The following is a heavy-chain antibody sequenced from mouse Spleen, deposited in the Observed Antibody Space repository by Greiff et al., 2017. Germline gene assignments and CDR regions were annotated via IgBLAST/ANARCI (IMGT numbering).Heavy chain of an antibody. CDR3: LRKGNYQYHFDY. CDR1: GFSFPDYN. CDR2: IYPNYGTT. J-gene: IGHJ2*01. Sequence: EVQLQQSGPELVKPGASVKISCPASGFSFPDYNMNWVKQSTGKSLEWIGVIYPNYGTTSYNQKFKGKATFTVTQSSRTTFMPLNSLISDDSVVFYLLRKGNYQYHFDYWGQSNTLPGSS. D-gene: IGHD2-1*01. V-gene: IGHV1-39*01.